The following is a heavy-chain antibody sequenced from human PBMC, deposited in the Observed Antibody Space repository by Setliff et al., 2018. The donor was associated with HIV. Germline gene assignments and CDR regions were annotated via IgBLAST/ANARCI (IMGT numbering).Heavy chain of an antibody. CDR1: GYTVTSCY. D-gene: IGHD3-10*01. CDR3: ARGRKDLTMVRVPNFDY. J-gene: IGHJ4*02. Sequence: ASVKVSCKASGYTVTSCYMHWVRQAPGQGLEWMGIISPSDGSTNYAQKFLGRVTLTRDTSLNTFYMELTNLRSEDTAFYYCARGRKDLTMVRVPNFDYWGQGTLVTVS. V-gene: IGHV1-46*01. CDR2: ISPSDGST.